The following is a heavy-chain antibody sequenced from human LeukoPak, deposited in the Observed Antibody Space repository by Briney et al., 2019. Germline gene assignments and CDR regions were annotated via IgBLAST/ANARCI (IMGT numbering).Heavy chain of an antibody. J-gene: IGHJ4*02. CDR2: IDPSDSET. CDR1: GYSFTSYW. V-gene: IGHV5-51*01. D-gene: IGHD7-27*01. CDR3: ARQAAMGRAGDY. Sequence: GESLKISCKASGYSFTSYWIGWVRQMPGKGLEWMGIIDPSDSETRYTPSFQGQITISADKSLSTAYLQWSSLKASDTAMYYCARQAAMGRAGDYWGQGTVVTVSP.